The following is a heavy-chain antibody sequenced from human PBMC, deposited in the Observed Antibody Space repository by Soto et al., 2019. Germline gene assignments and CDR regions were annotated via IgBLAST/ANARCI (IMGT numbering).Heavy chain of an antibody. V-gene: IGHV3-23*01. J-gene: IGHJ5*02. CDR3: VKNSGWFNT. CDR2: IDGSGGIT. D-gene: IGHD3-10*01. Sequence: HTGGSLRLSCAASGFTFGTTDMSWVRQAPGEGLEWVSTIDGSGGITYYADSVKGRFTISRDNSRNTVYLQMNSLRGDDTALYYCVKNSGWFNTWGQGALVTVSS. CDR1: GFTFGTTD.